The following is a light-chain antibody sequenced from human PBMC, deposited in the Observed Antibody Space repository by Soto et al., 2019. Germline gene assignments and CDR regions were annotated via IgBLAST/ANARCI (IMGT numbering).Light chain of an antibody. V-gene: IGKV1-5*03. CDR3: QQYNTYWP. CDR2: KAS. Sequence: DIQMTQSPSTLSASVGDRVTITCRASQSIYDWLAWYQQKPGKAPKLLIYKASNLERGVPSRFSGSASGTEFTLTISSLQPDDFATYYCQQYNTYWPFGQGTKVEIK. J-gene: IGKJ1*01. CDR1: QSIYDW.